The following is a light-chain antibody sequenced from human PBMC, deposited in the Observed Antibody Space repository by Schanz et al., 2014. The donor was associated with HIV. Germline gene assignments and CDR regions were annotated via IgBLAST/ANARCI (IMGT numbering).Light chain of an antibody. J-gene: IGLJ3*02. V-gene: IGLV1-47*02. Sequence: QPVLTQPPSASGTPGQRVTISCSGSSSSIKTNAVNWFQQLPGTAPKLLIYNTYHRPSGVPDRFSGSGSGTSASLAISGLRFEDEADYYCAAWDDSLSGRVFGGGTKLTVL. CDR1: SSSIKTNA. CDR2: NTY. CDR3: AAWDDSLSGRV.